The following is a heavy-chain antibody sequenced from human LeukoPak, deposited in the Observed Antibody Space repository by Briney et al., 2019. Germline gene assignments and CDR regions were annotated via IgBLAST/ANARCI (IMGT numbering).Heavy chain of an antibody. Sequence: GESLKISCKGSGYSFTSYWIVWVRQMPGKGLEWMGIMYPGDSDIRYSPSFEGQVTISADKSISTAYLQWSSLKASDTAMYYCARLRYYDTRELDCWGQGTLVTVSS. CDR3: ARLRYYDTRELDC. D-gene: IGHD3-22*01. CDR2: MYPGDSDI. CDR1: GYSFTSYW. J-gene: IGHJ4*02. V-gene: IGHV5-51*01.